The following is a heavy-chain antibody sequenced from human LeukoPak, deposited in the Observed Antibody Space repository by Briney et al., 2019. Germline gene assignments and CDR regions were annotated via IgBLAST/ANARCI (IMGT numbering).Heavy chain of an antibody. CDR2: INRDGSST. CDR1: GFTFSSYG. D-gene: IGHD1-14*01. J-gene: IGHJ6*02. V-gene: IGHV3-74*01. Sequence: GGSLRLSCAASGFTFSSYGMHWVRQAPGKGLVWVSGINRDGSSTSYADSVKGRFTISRDNAKNTLYLQMNSLRAEDTAVYYCSTGQGHGMDVWGQGTRVTVSS. CDR3: STGQGHGMDV.